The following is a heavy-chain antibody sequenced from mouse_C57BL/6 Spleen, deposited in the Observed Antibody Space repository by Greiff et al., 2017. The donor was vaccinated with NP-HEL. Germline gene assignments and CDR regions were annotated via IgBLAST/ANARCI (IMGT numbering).Heavy chain of an antibody. CDR2: INPGSGGT. CDR3: ARSEYSNYEGYYAMDY. D-gene: IGHD2-5*01. J-gene: IGHJ4*01. V-gene: IGHV1-54*01. CDR1: GYAFTNYL. Sequence: QVQLQQSGAELVRPGTSVKVSCKASGYAFTNYLIEWVKQRPGQGLEWIGVINPGSGGTNYNEKFKGKATLTADKSSSTAYMQLSSLTSEDSAVYFCARSEYSNYEGYYAMDYWGQGTSVTVSS.